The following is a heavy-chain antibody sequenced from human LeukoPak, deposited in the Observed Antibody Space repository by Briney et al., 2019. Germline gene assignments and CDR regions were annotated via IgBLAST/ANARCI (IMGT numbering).Heavy chain of an antibody. CDR1: GDSISSYY. CDR2: IYYTGAT. J-gene: IGHJ4*02. Sequence: SETLSLTCTVSGDSISSYYWSWIRLPPGKGLEWIGYIYYTGATYYNPSLKSRVTISLDTSKNQFSLKLSSVTAADAAVYYCARAGYSYGTGYYFDYWGQGALSPSPQ. D-gene: IGHD5-18*01. CDR3: ARAGYSYGTGYYFDY. V-gene: IGHV4-59*01.